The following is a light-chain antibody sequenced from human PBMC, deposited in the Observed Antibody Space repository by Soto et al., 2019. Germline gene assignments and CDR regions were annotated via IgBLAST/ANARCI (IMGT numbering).Light chain of an antibody. Sequence: DIVMTQSPDSLAVSLGERATINCKSSQSVLYSSNNKNYLAWYPQKPGQPPKLLIYWASTRESGVPDRFSGSGSGTDFTLTISSLQAEDVAVYYGQQYYSTPYTFGQGTKLEIK. J-gene: IGKJ2*01. V-gene: IGKV4-1*01. CDR1: QSVLYSSNNKNY. CDR2: WAS. CDR3: QQYYSTPYT.